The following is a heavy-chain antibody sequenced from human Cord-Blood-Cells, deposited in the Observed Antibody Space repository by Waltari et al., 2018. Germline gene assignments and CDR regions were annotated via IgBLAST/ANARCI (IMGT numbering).Heavy chain of an antibody. CDR3: ARDLHCSSTSCYTDDAFDI. D-gene: IGHD2-2*02. V-gene: IGHV4-38-2*02. CDR1: GYSISSGYY. Sequence: QVQLQESGPGLVKPSETLSLTCTVSGYSISSGYYWGWIRQPPGKGREWIGGIDHSGSTYYNPSLKGRVTRSVATSKNLFSLKLSSVTAADTAVYYCARDLHCSSTSCYTDDAFDIWGQGTMVTVSS. CDR2: IDHSGST. J-gene: IGHJ3*02.